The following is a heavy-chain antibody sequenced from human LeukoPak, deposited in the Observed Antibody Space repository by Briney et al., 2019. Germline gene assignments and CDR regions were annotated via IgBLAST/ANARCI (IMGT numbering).Heavy chain of an antibody. CDR2: IYYSGST. V-gene: IGHV4-39*01. Sequence: SETLSLTCTVSGGSISSSSYYWGWIRQPPGKGLEWIGSIYYSGSTYYNPSLKSRVTISVDTSKNQFSLKLSSVTAADTAVYYCARLRLYDSSGYYYYYYYMDVWGKGTTVTVSS. J-gene: IGHJ6*03. D-gene: IGHD3-22*01. CDR1: GGSISSSSYY. CDR3: ARLRLYDSSGYYYYYYYMDV.